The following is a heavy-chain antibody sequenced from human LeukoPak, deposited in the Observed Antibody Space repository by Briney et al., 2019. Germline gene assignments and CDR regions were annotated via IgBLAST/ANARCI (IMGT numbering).Heavy chain of an antibody. Sequence: GASVKVSCKASGGTFSSYAISWVRQAPGQGLEWVGGIIPIFGTANYAQKFQGRVTITTDESTSTAYMELSSLRSEDTAVYYCARGSNWNDQGSFDYWGQGTLVTVSS. D-gene: IGHD1-20*01. CDR1: GGTFSSYA. J-gene: IGHJ4*02. CDR2: IIPIFGTA. V-gene: IGHV1-69*05. CDR3: ARGSNWNDQGSFDY.